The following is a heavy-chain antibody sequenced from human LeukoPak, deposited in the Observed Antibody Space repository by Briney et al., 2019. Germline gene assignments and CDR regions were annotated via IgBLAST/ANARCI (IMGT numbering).Heavy chain of an antibody. CDR2: ISRSGSII. CDR1: GFTFSDYY. Sequence: GGSLRLSCAASGFTFSDYYMSWIRQAPGKGLEWVSHISRSGSIIYNADSVKGRFTISRDNAKNSLYLQMNSLRAEDTAVYYCARTAYYYDSSGYDDAFDIWGQGTMVTVSS. D-gene: IGHD3-22*01. J-gene: IGHJ3*02. V-gene: IGHV3-11*01. CDR3: ARTAYYYDSSGYDDAFDI.